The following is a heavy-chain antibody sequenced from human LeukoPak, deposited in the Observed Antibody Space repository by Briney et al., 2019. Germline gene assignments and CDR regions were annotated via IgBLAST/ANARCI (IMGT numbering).Heavy chain of an antibody. D-gene: IGHD5-18*01. J-gene: IGHJ3*02. CDR2: VNPNSGNT. V-gene: IGHV1-8*03. Sequence: ASVKVSCKASGYTFTSYDINWVRQATGQGLEWMGWVNPNSGNTGYAQKFQGRVTITRNTSISTAYMELSSLRSEDTAVYYCARASGYSYGADAFDIWGQGTMVTVSS. CDR1: GYTFTSYD. CDR3: ARASGYSYGADAFDI.